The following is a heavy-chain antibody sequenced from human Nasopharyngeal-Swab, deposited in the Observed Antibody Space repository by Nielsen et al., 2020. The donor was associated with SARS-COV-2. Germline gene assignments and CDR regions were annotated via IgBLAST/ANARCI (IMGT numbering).Heavy chain of an antibody. CDR1: GGTFSSYA. V-gene: IGHV1-69*13. CDR2: IIPIFGTA. J-gene: IGHJ3*02. Sequence: SVKVSCKASGGTFSSYAISWVRQAPGQGLEWMGGIIPIFGTANYAQKFQGRVTITADESTSTAYMELSSLRSEDTAVYYCARWGELPNDAFDIWGQGTMVTVS. CDR3: ARWGELPNDAFDI. D-gene: IGHD1-26*01.